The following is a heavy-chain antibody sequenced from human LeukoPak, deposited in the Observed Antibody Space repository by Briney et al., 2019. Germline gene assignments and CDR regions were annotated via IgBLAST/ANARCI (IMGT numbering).Heavy chain of an antibody. Sequence: ASVKVSCKASGYTFTSYAMNWVRQAPGQGPEWMAWINTNTGNPTYAQGFTGRFVFSLDTSVSTAYLQISSLKAEDTAVYYCARLYSTRSYYYYYMDVWGKGTTVTVSS. V-gene: IGHV7-4-1*02. CDR1: GYTFTSYA. J-gene: IGHJ6*03. CDR2: INTNTGNP. D-gene: IGHD6-13*01. CDR3: ARLYSTRSYYYYYMDV.